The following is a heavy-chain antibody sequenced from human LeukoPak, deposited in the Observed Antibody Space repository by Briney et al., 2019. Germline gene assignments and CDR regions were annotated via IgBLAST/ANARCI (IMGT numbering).Heavy chain of an antibody. V-gene: IGHV3-30*04. Sequence: GGSLRLSCAASGFTFSSYAMHWVRQAPGKGLEWVAVISYDGSNKYYADSVKGRFTISRDNSKNTLYLQMNSLRAEDTAVYYCARTSGGLDYWGQGTLVTVSS. D-gene: IGHD1-14*01. CDR2: ISYDGSNK. J-gene: IGHJ4*02. CDR3: ARTSGGLDY. CDR1: GFTFSSYA.